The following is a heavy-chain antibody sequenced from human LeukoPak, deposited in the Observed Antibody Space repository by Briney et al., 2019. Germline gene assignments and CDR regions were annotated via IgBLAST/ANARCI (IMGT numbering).Heavy chain of an antibody. CDR3: ATFRDDAGWFDP. D-gene: IGHD1-1*01. Sequence: ASVKVSCKVFGYTLTELSMHWVRQAPGKGLEWMGGFDPEDGETIYAQKFQGRVTMTEDTSTDTAYMELSSLRSEDTAVYYCATFRDDAGWFDPWGQGTLVTVSS. J-gene: IGHJ5*02. V-gene: IGHV1-24*01. CDR2: FDPEDGET. CDR1: GYTLTELS.